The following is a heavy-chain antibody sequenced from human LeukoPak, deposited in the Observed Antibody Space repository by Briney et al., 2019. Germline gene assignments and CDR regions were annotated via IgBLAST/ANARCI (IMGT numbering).Heavy chain of an antibody. CDR1: GLTFHDYA. V-gene: IGHV3-23*01. D-gene: IGHD4-17*01. CDR2: IVGYSSKT. J-gene: IGHJ5*02. CDR3: VRDFRSHFEPGNYGWFDP. Sequence: GGSLRLSCAISGLTFHDYAMTWVRHAPGKGLELVSTIVGYSSKTYYADSVKGRFTLPRDNSGKTLYLQMHGLRAEDRALYSCVRDFRSHFEPGNYGWFDPWGQGTQVTVSS.